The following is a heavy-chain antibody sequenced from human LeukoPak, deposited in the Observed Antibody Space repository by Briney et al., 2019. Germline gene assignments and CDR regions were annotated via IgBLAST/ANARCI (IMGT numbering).Heavy chain of an antibody. CDR3: ATQYGSDAYYFDY. CDR2: INPSGGST. D-gene: IGHD3-10*01. Sequence: ASVKVSCKASGYTFTSYYMHWVRQAPGQGLEWMGIINPSGGSTSYAQKFQGRVTMTRDTAPSTVYMELSSLRSSDTALSYLATQYGSDAYYFDYWSQGTLVTVSS. V-gene: IGHV1-46*01. J-gene: IGHJ4*02. CDR1: GYTFTSYY.